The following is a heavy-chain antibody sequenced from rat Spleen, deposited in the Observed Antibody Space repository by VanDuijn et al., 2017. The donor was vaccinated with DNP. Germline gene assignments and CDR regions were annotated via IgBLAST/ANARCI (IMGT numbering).Heavy chain of an antibody. CDR3: ARHHYYDGPWDY. J-gene: IGHJ2*01. V-gene: IGHV5-7*01. Sequence: EVQLVESGGGLIQPGRSLKLSCEASGFTFSDYNMAWVRQAPKKGLEWVATISYEGSSTYYRDSVKGRFTVSRDNVKSTLYLQMDSLRSEDTATYYCARHHYYDGPWDYWGQGALVTVSS. CDR1: GFTFSDYN. D-gene: IGHD1-12*02. CDR2: ISYEGSST.